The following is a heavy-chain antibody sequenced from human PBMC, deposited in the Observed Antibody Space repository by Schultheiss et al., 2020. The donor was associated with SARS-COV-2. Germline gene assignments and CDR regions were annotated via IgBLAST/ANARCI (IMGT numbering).Heavy chain of an antibody. Sequence: SCTVSGDSISSSSYYWSWIRQPPGKGLEWIGYIYYSGSTNYNPSLKSRVTISVDTSKNQFSLKLSSVTAADTAVYYCARDQADYYDSSGYAGYWGQGTLVTVSS. D-gene: IGHD3-22*01. CDR1: GDSISSSSYY. CDR2: IYYSGST. CDR3: ARDQADYYDSSGYAGY. J-gene: IGHJ4*02. V-gene: IGHV4-61*01.